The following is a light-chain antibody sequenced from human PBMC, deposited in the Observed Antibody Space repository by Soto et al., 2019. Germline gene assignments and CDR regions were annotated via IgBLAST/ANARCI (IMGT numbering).Light chain of an antibody. J-gene: IGKJ5*01. Sequence: DIQMTQSPSTLSASVGDRVTITCRASQSISSWLAWYQQKPGKAPKLLIYDASSLESGVPSRFSGSGSGTEFTLTITGLQLEDFATYYCQQDYSTLATFGQGTRLEI. CDR1: QSISSW. CDR3: QQDYSTLAT. V-gene: IGKV1-5*01. CDR2: DAS.